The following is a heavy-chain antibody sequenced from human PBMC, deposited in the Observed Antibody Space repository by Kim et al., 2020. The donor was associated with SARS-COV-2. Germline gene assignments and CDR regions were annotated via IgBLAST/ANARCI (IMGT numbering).Heavy chain of an antibody. CDR2: INHSGST. CDR3: ACIAAAGLGKYYYYYYGMAV. Sequence: SETLSLTCAVYGGSFSGYYWSWIRQPPGKGLEWIGEINHSGSTNYNPSLKSRVTISVDTSKNQFSLKLSSVTAADTAVYYCACIAAAGLGKYYYYYYGMAVWGEGTTVTVSS. CDR1: GGSFSGYY. J-gene: IGHJ6*04. D-gene: IGHD6-13*01. V-gene: IGHV4-34*01.